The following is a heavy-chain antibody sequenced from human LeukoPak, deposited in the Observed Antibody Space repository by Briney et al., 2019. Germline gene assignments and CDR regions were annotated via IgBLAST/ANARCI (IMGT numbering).Heavy chain of an antibody. V-gene: IGHV3-53*01. J-gene: IGHJ4*02. CDR3: AISIGYPGYFDY. CDR2: IYSGGST. Sequence: GGSLRLSCAASGFTFSSNYMSWVRQAPGKGLEWVSVIYSGGSTYYSDSVKGRFTISRDNSKNTLYLQMNSLRAEDTAVYCCAISIGYPGYFDYWGQGTLVTVSS. CDR1: GFTFSSNY. D-gene: IGHD6-13*01.